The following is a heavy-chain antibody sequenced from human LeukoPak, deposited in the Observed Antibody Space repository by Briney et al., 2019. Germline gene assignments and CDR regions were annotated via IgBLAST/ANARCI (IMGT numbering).Heavy chain of an antibody. CDR1: GYPFTGYY. Sequence: ASVTVSCKASGYPFTGYYMHWVRQAPGQGLEWMGRINPNSGGTNYAQKFQGRVTMTRDTSISKFYMELSGLRSDDTAMYYCARAGSSGDSGNWFDPWGQGTLVTVSS. CDR3: ARAGSSGDSGNWFDP. J-gene: IGHJ5*02. CDR2: INPNSGGT. V-gene: IGHV1-2*06. D-gene: IGHD3-22*01.